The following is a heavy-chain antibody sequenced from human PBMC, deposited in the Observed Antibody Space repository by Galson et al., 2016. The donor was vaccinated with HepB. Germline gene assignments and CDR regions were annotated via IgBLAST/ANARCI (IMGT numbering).Heavy chain of an antibody. CDR3: AREPWSRLEDNSGWSGGADC. J-gene: IGHJ4*02. CDR1: GFTFSTYW. D-gene: IGHD6-19*01. Sequence: SLRLSCAASGFTFSTYWMGWVRQAPGKGLEWVADINQDGGNKYYVDSVKGRFTISRDNAKNSLSLQMNSLRAEDTAVYFCAREPWSRLEDNSGWSGGADCWGQGTLVTVAS. CDR2: INQDGGNK. V-gene: IGHV3-7*01.